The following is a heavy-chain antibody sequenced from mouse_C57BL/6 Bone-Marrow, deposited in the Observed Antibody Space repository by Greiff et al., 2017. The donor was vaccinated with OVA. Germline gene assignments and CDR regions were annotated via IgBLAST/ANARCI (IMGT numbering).Heavy chain of an antibody. CDR3: ARERGWLDY. CDR1: GYTFTDYY. V-gene: IGHV1-76*01. CDR2: IYPGSGNT. Sequence: VKVVESGAELVRPGASVKLSCKASGYTFTDYYINWVKQRPGQGLEWIARIYPGSGNTYYNEKFKGKATLTAEKSSSTAYMQLSSLTSEDSAVYFCARERGWLDYWGQGTTLTVSS. D-gene: IGHD2-3*01. J-gene: IGHJ2*01.